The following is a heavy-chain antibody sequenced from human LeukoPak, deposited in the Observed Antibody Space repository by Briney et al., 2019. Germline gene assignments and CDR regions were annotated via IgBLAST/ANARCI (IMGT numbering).Heavy chain of an antibody. CDR3: AKNDADSYSGSRF. V-gene: IGHV3-53*01. Sequence: PGGSLRLSCAASGFSASSNYMGWARQAPGKGLEWVSIIYNGYTTYYADFVRGRFTSSRDNSKNMLYLQMNSLRADDTAVYYCAKNDADSYSGSRFWGQGTLVAVSS. CDR2: IYNGYTT. CDR1: GFSASSNY. J-gene: IGHJ4*02. D-gene: IGHD2-21*02.